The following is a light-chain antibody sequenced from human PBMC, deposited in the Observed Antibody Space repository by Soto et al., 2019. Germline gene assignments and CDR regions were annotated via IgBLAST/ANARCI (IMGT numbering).Light chain of an antibody. CDR2: TNS. Sequence: QSVLTQPPSASGTPGQRVTISCSGSRSNIGRNYVYWYQHIPGTAPKLLIQTNSERPSGVPDRFSGSKSGTSVSLAISGLRSEDEATYYCAAWDDSLNGQVFGGGTKLTVL. V-gene: IGLV1-47*01. CDR1: RSNIGRNY. CDR3: AAWDDSLNGQV. J-gene: IGLJ3*02.